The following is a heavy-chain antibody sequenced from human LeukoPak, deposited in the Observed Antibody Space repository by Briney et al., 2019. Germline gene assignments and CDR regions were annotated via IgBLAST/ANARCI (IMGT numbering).Heavy chain of an antibody. CDR3: TRDFRNLGFDY. J-gene: IGHJ4*02. CDR2: INSDGTST. V-gene: IGHV3-74*01. Sequence: GGSLRLSCAAYGFTFNNFWMYWVRQAPGKGLVWVSRINSDGTSTSHADSVKGRFAISRDNAKDTLFLQMNSLRAEDTALYYCTRDFRNLGFDYWGQGTLVTVSS. D-gene: IGHD1-14*01. CDR1: GFTFNNFW.